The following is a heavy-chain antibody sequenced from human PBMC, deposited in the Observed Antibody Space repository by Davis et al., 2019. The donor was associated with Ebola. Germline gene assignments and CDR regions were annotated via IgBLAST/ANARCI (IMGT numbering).Heavy chain of an antibody. J-gene: IGHJ4*02. D-gene: IGHD5-18*01. CDR3: ARGSRRGYSYGFV. V-gene: IGHV3-11*04. Sequence: PGGSLRLSCAASGFTFSDYYMSWIRQAPGKGLEWVSYISSSSSAIYYADSVKGRFTISRDNAKNLLYLQMSSLRAEDTAMYYCARGSRRGYSYGFVWGQGALVTVSS. CDR1: GFTFSDYY. CDR2: ISSSSSAI.